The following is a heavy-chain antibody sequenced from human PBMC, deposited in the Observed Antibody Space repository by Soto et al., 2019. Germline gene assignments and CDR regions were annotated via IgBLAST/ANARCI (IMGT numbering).Heavy chain of an antibody. CDR1: GGTFSSYA. D-gene: IGHD3-22*01. CDR3: ARGYYDSSGYSTNYFDY. V-gene: IGHV1-69*13. J-gene: IGHJ4*02. CDR2: IIPIFGTA. Sequence: ASVKVSCKASGGTFSSYAISWVRQAPGQGLEWMGGIIPIFGTANYAQKFQGRVTITADESTSTAYMELSSLRSEDTAVYYCARGYYDSSGYSTNYFDYWGQGTLVTVSS.